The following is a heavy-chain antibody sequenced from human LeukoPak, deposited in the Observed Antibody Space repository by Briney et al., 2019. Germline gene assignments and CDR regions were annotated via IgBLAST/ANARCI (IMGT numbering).Heavy chain of an antibody. CDR2: ISSSSSTI. CDR1: GFTFSSYS. J-gene: IGHJ5*02. CDR3: ARVGLGVGSGRKASGFDP. V-gene: IGHV3-48*04. D-gene: IGHD3-10*01. Sequence: GGSLRLSRAASGFTFSSYSMNWVRQAPGKGLEWVSYISSSSSTIYYADSVKGRFTISRDNAKNSLYLQMNSLRADDMAVYYCARVGLGVGSGRKASGFDPWGQGTLVTVSS.